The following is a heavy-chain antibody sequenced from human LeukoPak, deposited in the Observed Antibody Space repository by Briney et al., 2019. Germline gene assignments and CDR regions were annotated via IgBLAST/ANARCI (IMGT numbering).Heavy chain of an antibody. D-gene: IGHD3-3*01. CDR2: ISYDGSNK. Sequence: GGSLRLSCAASGFTFSSYAMHWVRQAPGKGLEWVAVISYDGSNKYYADSVKGRFTISRDNSKNTLYLQMNSLRAEDTAVYYCARDLLRREYYFDDWGQGTLVTVSS. CDR1: GFTFSSYA. CDR3: ARDLLRREYYFDD. V-gene: IGHV3-30*04. J-gene: IGHJ4*02.